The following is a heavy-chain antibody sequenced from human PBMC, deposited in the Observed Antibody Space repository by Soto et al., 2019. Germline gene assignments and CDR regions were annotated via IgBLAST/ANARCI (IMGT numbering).Heavy chain of an antibody. CDR1: GGSISSSSYY. Sequence: SETLSLTCTVSGGSISSSSYYWGWIRQPPGKGLEWIGSIYYSGSTYYNPSLKSRVTISVDTSKNQFSLKLSSVTAADTAVYYCARLGSTNHWGQGTLVTVSS. D-gene: IGHD2-2*01. J-gene: IGHJ5*02. CDR3: ARLGSTNH. V-gene: IGHV4-39*01. CDR2: IYYSGST.